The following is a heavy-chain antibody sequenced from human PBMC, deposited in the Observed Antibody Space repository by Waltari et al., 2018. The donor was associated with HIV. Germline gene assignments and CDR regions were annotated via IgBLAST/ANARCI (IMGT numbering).Heavy chain of an antibody. J-gene: IGHJ4*02. CDR1: GYTFTGYY. CDR3: ARVGNSGSLIFDY. V-gene: IGHV1-2*02. CDR2: INPNSGGT. Sequence: QVPLVQSGAEVKKPGASVKVSSKASGYTFTGYYMQWVRQGPGQGLEWMGWINPNSGGTNYAQKFQGRVTMTRDTSISTAYMGLSRLRSDDTAVHYCARVGNSGSLIFDYWGQGTLVTVAS. D-gene: IGHD1-26*01.